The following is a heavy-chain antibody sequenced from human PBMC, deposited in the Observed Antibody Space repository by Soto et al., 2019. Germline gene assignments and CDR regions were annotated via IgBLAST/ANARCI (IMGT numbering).Heavy chain of an antibody. D-gene: IGHD3-10*01. CDR3: ATELGENPASPFDA. V-gene: IGHV1-69*01. CDR2: IIPLFGTA. J-gene: IGHJ4*02. CDR1: GVTFSSET. Sequence: QVQLVQSGADVKKPGSSVKVSCQASGVTFSSETLGWVRQAPGQGLEWVGGIIPLFGTASYAQKFQGRVTMTADESTVTVYRELSSLRSDDTAVYFCATELGENPASPFDAWGQGTLVTVSS.